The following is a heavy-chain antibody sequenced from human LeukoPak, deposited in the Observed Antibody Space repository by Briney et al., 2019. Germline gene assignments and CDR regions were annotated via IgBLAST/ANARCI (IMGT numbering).Heavy chain of an antibody. J-gene: IGHJ4*02. CDR2: INWNGGST. V-gene: IGHV3-20*04. CDR1: GFTFDDYG. CDR3: ARDLLGAYYYGSGSLDY. D-gene: IGHD3-10*01. Sequence: GGSLRLSCAASGFTFDDYGMSWVRQAPGKGPEWVSGINWNGGSTGYADSVKGRFTISRDNAKNSLYLQMNSLRAEDTALYYCARDLLGAYYYGSGSLDYWGQGTLVTVSS.